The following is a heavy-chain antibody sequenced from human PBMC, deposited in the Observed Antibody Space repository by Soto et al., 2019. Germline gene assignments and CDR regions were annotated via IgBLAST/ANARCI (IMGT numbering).Heavy chain of an antibody. J-gene: IGHJ4*02. V-gene: IGHV3-30-3*01. CDR3: AREYSRSCTCFDY. CDR1: GLPFSPYI. CDR2: ISNDGNNK. Sequence: QVQLVESGGGVVQPGRSLRLSCATSGLPFSPYIMHWVRQAPGKGLEWVALISNDGNNKYYAGSVKGRFTISRDNSKNTLYLQMNSLRTEDTAVYFCAREYSRSCTCFDYWGQGTLVTVSS. D-gene: IGHD6-13*01.